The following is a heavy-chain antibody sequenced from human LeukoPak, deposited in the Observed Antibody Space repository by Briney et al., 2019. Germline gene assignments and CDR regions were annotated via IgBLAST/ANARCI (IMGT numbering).Heavy chain of an antibody. V-gene: IGHV4-59*08. Sequence: PSETLSLSCTVSGGSISSYYWSWIRQPPGKGLEWIGYIYYSGSTNYNPSLKSRVTISVGTSKNQFSLKLSSVTAADTAVYYCARHCGSCYSGAFDIWGQGTMVTVSS. CDR3: ARHCGSCYSGAFDI. CDR1: GGSISSYY. J-gene: IGHJ3*02. D-gene: IGHD2-15*01. CDR2: IYYSGST.